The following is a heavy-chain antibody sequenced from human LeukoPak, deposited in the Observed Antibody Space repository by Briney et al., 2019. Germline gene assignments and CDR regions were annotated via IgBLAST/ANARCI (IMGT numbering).Heavy chain of an antibody. V-gene: IGHV3-23*01. J-gene: IGHJ4*02. Sequence: GGSLRLSCAASGFTFSSYAMSWVRQAPGKGLEWVSAISGSGGSTYYADSVKGRFTISRDNSKNTLYLQVNSLRAEDTAVYYCAGGYYDSSTYYYVGAFWGQGTLVTVSS. D-gene: IGHD3-22*01. CDR2: ISGSGGST. CDR3: AGGYYDSSTYYYVGAF. CDR1: GFTFSSYA.